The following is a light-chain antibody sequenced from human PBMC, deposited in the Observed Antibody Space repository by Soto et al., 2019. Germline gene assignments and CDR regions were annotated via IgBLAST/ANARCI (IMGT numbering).Light chain of an antibody. J-gene: IGKJ1*01. Sequence: DIVMTQSPLSLAVMPGEPASISCRSSQSLLHSNGYNFLDWYLQRPGQSPRLLIYLGSNRASGVPDRFSGSGSGTDFTLEISRVEAEDVGIYHCMQALRAPPTFGQGTTGDIK. CDR2: LGS. CDR3: MQALRAPPT. V-gene: IGKV2-28*01. CDR1: QSLLHSNGYNF.